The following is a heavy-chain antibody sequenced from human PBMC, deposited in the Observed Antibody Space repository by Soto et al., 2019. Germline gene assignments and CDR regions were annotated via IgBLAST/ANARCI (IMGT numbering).Heavy chain of an antibody. V-gene: IGHV3-11*01. J-gene: IGHJ4*02. Sequence: ESGGGLVKPGGSLRLSCAASGFTFSDYYMSWIRQAPGKGLEWVSYISSSGSTIYYADSVKGRFTISRDNAKNSLYLQMNSLRAEDTAVYYCARAQTLVVAAAGAPGPPNYWGQGTLVTVSS. CDR2: ISSSGSTI. D-gene: IGHD2-15*01. CDR1: GFTFSDYY. CDR3: ARAQTLVVAAAGAPGPPNY.